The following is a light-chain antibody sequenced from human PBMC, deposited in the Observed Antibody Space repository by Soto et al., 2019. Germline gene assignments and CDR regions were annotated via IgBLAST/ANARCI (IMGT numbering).Light chain of an antibody. Sequence: EIVLTQSPGTLSLSPGERATLSCRASQSVSSTYLAWYQQKPGQAPRLLIFGASNRATGIPDRFSGSGSGTDFTLTISSLEPEDFALYYCQHYGSSPPWTFGQGTKVEVK. J-gene: IGKJ1*01. CDR2: GAS. CDR3: QHYGSSPPWT. CDR1: QSVSSTY. V-gene: IGKV3-20*01.